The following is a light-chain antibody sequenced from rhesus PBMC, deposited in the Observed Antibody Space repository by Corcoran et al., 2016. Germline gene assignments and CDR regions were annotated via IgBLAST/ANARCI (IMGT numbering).Light chain of an antibody. V-gene: IGLV2-32*01. CDR3: CSYGGSYTYI. CDR2: EVT. CDR1: NSDIGGYNY. J-gene: IGLJ1*01. Sequence: QAAPAQPRSVSGSPGQSVTISCTGTNSDIGGYNYVSWYQHLPGTAPKLVIYEVTKRPSGVSDRFSASKSGNTASLTISGLQAEDEADYYCCSYGGSYTYILGSGTRLTVL.